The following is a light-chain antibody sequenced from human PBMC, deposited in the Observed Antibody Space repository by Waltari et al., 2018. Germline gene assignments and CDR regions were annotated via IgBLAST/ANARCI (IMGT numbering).Light chain of an antibody. CDR3: QQSYSTPYT. Sequence: DIQMTQSPSSLSASVVDRVTIACRASQSIATYLNWYQQKPGKAPELLIYAASSLQSGVPSRFSGSGSGTDFTLTISSLQPEDFVTYYCQQSYSTPYTFGQGTKLEIK. CDR1: QSIATY. CDR2: AAS. V-gene: IGKV1-39*01. J-gene: IGKJ2*01.